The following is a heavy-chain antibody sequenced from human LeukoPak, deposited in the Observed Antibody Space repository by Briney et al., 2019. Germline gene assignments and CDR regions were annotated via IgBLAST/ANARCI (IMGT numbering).Heavy chain of an antibody. CDR1: DDSISDYY. D-gene: IGHD3-16*01. CDR2: FYNSGRS. J-gene: IGHJ4*02. Sequence: SETLSLTCTVSDDSISDYYRGWIRQPPGKGLEWIGYFYNSGRSTYNPSLKSRVTISADTSKNHFSLKLNSVTTADTAVYYCTRGARWLIDYWGQGILVTVSS. V-gene: IGHV4-59*01. CDR3: TRGARWLIDY.